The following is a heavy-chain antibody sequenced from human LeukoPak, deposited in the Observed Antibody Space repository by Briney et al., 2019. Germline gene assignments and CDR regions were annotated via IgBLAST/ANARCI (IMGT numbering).Heavy chain of an antibody. D-gene: IGHD7-27*01. CDR1: GFTFSSYA. CDR3: ARDRTGDITYFDY. V-gene: IGHV3-30-3*01. Sequence: GRSLRLSCAASGFTFSSYAMHWVRQAPGKGLEWVAVISYDGSNKYYADSVKGRFTISRDNSKNTLYLQMNSLRAEDTAVYYCARDRTGDITYFDYWGQGTLVTVSS. CDR2: ISYDGSNK. J-gene: IGHJ4*02.